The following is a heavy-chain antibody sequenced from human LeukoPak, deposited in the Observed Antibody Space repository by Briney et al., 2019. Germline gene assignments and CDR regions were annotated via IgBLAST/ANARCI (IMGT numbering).Heavy chain of an antibody. D-gene: IGHD5-18*01. CDR3: ARGRRGYSYGHAFDI. Sequence: PSETLSLTCTVSGGSISSYYWSWIRQPPGKGLEWIGYIYYSGSTNYNPSLKSRVTISVDTSKNQFSLKLSSVTAADTAVYYCARGRRGYSYGHAFDIWGQGTMVTVSS. CDR2: IYYSGST. J-gene: IGHJ3*02. CDR1: GGSISSYY. V-gene: IGHV4-59*12.